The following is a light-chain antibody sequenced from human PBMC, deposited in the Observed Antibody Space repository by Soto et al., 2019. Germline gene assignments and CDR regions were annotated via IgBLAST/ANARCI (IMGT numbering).Light chain of an antibody. V-gene: IGLV2-8*01. CDR1: SSDIGAYKY. CDR2: DVN. CDR3: ISYTGSSTSYV. J-gene: IGLJ1*01. Sequence: QSVLTQPPSASGSPGQSVTISCTGTSSDIGAYKYVSWYQQHPGKAPKLMIYDVNKRPSGVPDRFSGSKSGTTASLTVSGLQAEDEADYYCISYTGSSTSYVFGSGTKLT.